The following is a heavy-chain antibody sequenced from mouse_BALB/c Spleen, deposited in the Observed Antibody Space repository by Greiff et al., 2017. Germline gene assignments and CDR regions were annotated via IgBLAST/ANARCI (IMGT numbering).Heavy chain of an antibody. CDR1: GFNIKDTY. J-gene: IGHJ3*01. CDR2: IDPANGNT. CDR3: AREGGYYGNYDAY. V-gene: IGHV14-3*02. Sequence: VQLKQSGAELVKPGASVKLSCTASGFNIKDTYMHWVKQRPEQGLEWIGRIDPANGNTKYDPKFQGKATITADTSSNTAYLQLSSLTSEDTAVYYCAREGGYYGNYDAYWGQGTLVTVSA. D-gene: IGHD2-1*01.